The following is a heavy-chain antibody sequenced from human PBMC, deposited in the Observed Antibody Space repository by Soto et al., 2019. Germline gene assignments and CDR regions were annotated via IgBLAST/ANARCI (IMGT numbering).Heavy chain of an antibody. CDR2: ISAYNGNT. J-gene: IGHJ4*01. CDR3: ARVSRGYYDSSGYYYVFDE. Sequence: ASVKVSCKASGYTFTSYGISWVRQAPGQGLEWMGWISAYNGNTNYAQKLQGRVTMTTDTSTSTAYMELRSLRSDDTAVYYCARVSRGYYDSSGYYYVFDEWGHGTLSTVS. CDR1: GYTFTSYG. D-gene: IGHD3-22*01. V-gene: IGHV1-18*01.